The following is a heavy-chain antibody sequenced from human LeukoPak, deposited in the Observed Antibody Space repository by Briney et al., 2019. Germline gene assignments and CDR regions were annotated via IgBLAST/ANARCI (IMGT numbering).Heavy chain of an antibody. CDR3: ASDNAYSRSPLGYMDV. D-gene: IGHD6-13*01. Sequence: PGGSLRLSCAASGLTFSSYAMHWVRQAPGKGLEWVAVISYAGSNKYYVDSVKSRFTISRDNSKDTLYLQMNSQIAEDTAVYHCASDNAYSRSPLGYMDVWGKGTTVTVSS. CDR2: ISYAGSNK. CDR1: GLTFSSYA. V-gene: IGHV3-30*01. J-gene: IGHJ6*03.